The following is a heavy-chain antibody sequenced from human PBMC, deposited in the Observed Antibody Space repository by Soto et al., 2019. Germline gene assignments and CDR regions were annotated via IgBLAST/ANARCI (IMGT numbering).Heavy chain of an antibody. J-gene: IGHJ4*02. V-gene: IGHV4-34*01. CDR3: ARDKITGLFDY. CDR2: INHSGST. Sequence: QVQLQQWGAGLLKPSETLSLTCAVYGGSFSGYYWTWIRQPPGTGLEWIGEINHSGSTNYNPSLKSRFTISADTPKNQFSLKLTSVTAADTAVYYCARDKITGLFDYWGQGTLVTVSS. CDR1: GGSFSGYY. D-gene: IGHD2-8*02.